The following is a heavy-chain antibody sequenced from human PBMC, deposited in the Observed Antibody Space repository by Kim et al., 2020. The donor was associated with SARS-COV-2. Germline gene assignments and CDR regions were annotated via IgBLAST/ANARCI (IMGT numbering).Heavy chain of an antibody. CDR2: ISSSSSNI. CDR3: ARDSEQWLDSVWGWFDP. J-gene: IGHJ5*02. CDR1: GFIFSSYN. D-gene: IGHD6-19*01. V-gene: IGHV3-21*01. Sequence: GGSLRLSCAASGFIFSSYNMNWVRQAPGKGLEWVSSISSSSSNIYYADSVKGRFTISRDNAKNSLYLQMNSLRAEDTAVYYCARDSEQWLDSVWGWFDPWGQGTLVTVSS.